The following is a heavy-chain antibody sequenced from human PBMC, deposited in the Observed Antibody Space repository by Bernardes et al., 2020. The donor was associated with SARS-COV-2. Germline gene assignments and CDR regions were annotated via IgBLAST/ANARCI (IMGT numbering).Heavy chain of an antibody. J-gene: IGHJ4*02. Sequence: GGSLRLSCAASEFTFSRFWMHWVRQVPGKGLVWVARINEHGTITNYADSVKGRFTISRDNAKNSVYLQMNSLRADDTAVYYCARSGGSCWVWGQGTLVTVSS. V-gene: IGHV3-74*01. CDR1: EFTFSRFW. CDR3: ARSGGSCWV. D-gene: IGHD2-15*01. CDR2: INEHGTIT.